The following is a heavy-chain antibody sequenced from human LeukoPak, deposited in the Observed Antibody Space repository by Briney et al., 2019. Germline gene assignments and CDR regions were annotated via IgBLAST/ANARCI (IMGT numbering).Heavy chain of an antibody. CDR2: INPNSGGS. CDR3: ARVHEWLVRTYSFDY. J-gene: IGHJ4*02. D-gene: IGHD6-19*01. Sequence: ASVKVSCKASGYTFTGYYMHWVRQAPGQGLEWMGWINPNSGGSNYAQKFQGRVTMTRDTSISTAYMELSRLRSDDTAVYYCARVHEWLVRTYSFDYWGQGTLVTVPS. CDR1: GYTFTGYY. V-gene: IGHV1-2*02.